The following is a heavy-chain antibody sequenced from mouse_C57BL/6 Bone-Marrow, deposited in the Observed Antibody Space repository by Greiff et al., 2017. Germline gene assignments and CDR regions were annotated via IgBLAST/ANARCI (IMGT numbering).Heavy chain of an antibody. CDR2: ISNGGGST. Sequence: VQLKESGGGLVQPGGSLKLSCAASGFTFSDYYMYWVRQTPEKRLEWVAYISNGGGSTYYPDTVKGRFTISRDNAKNTLYLQMSRLKSEDTAMYYCASLYYGNFYAMDYWGQGTSVTVSS. CDR3: ASLYYGNFYAMDY. J-gene: IGHJ4*01. CDR1: GFTFSDYY. D-gene: IGHD2-1*01. V-gene: IGHV5-12*01.